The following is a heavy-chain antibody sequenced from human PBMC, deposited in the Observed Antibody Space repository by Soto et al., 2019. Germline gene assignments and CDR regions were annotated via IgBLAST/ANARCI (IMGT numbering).Heavy chain of an antibody. CDR3: ARGLFGQQWLVGFDT. Sequence: QVQLVQSGPEVRKPGASMKVSCKASGGSFSNYIFAWVRQAPGQGLEWMGGTIPMFATAQYAQKLQGRVTITADESTSTVYMDLTSLTSDDTAVYYCARGLFGQQWLVGFDTWGQGTLVTVSS. D-gene: IGHD6-19*01. V-gene: IGHV1-69*13. CDR1: GGSFSNYI. CDR2: TIPMFATA. J-gene: IGHJ4*02.